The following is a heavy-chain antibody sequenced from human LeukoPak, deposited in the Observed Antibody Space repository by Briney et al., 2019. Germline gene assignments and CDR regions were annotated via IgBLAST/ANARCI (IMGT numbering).Heavy chain of an antibody. CDR3: ASVDIVATTFDY. CDR1: GGSISSYY. D-gene: IGHD5-12*01. Sequence: SETLSLTCTVSGGSISSYYWSWIRQLPGKGLEWIGYIYYSGSTNYNPSLKSRVTISVDTSKNQFSLELSSVTAADTAVYYCASVDIVATTFDYWGQGTLVTVSS. V-gene: IGHV4-59*01. CDR2: IYYSGST. J-gene: IGHJ4*02.